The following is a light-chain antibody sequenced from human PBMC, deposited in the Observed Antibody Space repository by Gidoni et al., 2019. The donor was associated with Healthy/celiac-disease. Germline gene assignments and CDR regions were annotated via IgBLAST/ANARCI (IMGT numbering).Light chain of an antibody. CDR2: QDS. CDR3: QAWDSSPYVV. Sequence: SYELTQPPSVSVSPGQTASITCSGDKLGDKYACWYQQKPGQSPGLVIYQDSKRPSGIPERFSGSNSGNTATLTISGTQAMDEADYYCQAWDSSPYVVFGGGTKLTVL. CDR1: KLGDKY. J-gene: IGLJ2*01. V-gene: IGLV3-1*01.